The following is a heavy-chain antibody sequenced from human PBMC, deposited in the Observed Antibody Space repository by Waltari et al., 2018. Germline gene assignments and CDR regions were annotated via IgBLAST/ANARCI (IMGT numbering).Heavy chain of an antibody. CDR3: ARLVLVGWELSSL. V-gene: IGHV4-38-2*01. CDR2: IRQGGST. Sequence: QVQLQESGTGLVTPAETLSRTCAVSGYSISSNYYWGWIRQPPGKGLEYIGNIRQGGSTYDNGSLNSRVTISVDTSKNQFSLKLSSGTAADTAVYYCARLVLVGWELSSLWGQGTLVTVSS. CDR1: GYSISSNYY. J-gene: IGHJ4*02. D-gene: IGHD1-26*01.